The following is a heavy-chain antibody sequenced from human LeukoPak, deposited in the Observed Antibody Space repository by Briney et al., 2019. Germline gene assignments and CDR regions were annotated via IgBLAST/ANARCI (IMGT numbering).Heavy chain of an antibody. CDR3: AKGIREGVLLWFGELPPASLDY. J-gene: IGHJ4*02. V-gene: IGHV4-34*01. Sequence: NPSETLSLTCAVYGGSFTGYYWSWMRQPPGKGLEWIGEINHSVSTNYNPSLKSRVTISVDTSKNQFSLKLSSVTAAGTAVYYCAKGIREGVLLWFGELPPASLDYWGQGILVSVSS. D-gene: IGHD3-10*01. CDR1: GGSFTGYY. CDR2: INHSVST.